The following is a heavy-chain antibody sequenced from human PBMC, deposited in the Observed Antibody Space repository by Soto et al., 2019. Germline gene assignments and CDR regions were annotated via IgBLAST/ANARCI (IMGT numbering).Heavy chain of an antibody. CDR1: GFTFSTYA. Sequence: SGGSLRLSCAASGFTFSTYAMSWVRQAPGKGLEWVSAISGSGGSTYYADSVKGRFTISRDNSKNTLYLQMNSLRAEDTAVYYCARGYSSSWFHYWGQGTLVTVSS. CDR3: ARGYSSSWFHY. D-gene: IGHD6-13*01. V-gene: IGHV3-23*01. CDR2: ISGSGGST. J-gene: IGHJ4*02.